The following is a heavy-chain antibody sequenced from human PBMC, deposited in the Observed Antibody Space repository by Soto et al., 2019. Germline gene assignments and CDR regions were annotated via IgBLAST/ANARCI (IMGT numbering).Heavy chain of an antibody. CDR2: ISYDGSNT. Sequence: QVQLVESGGGVVQPGRSLRLSCVASGFTFSSYGMHWVRQAPGKGLGWVAIISYDGSNTYYADSVKSRFTISRENSKNTLYLQMNSLRAEDTSVYYCAKEGGLSGSYYISSSYYFDYWGQGTLVTVSS. CDR3: AKEGGLSGSYYISSSYYFDY. D-gene: IGHD1-26*01. J-gene: IGHJ4*02. CDR1: GFTFSSYG. V-gene: IGHV3-30*18.